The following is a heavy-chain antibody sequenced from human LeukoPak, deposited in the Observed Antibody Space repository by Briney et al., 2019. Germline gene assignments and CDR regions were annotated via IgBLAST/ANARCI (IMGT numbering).Heavy chain of an antibody. CDR1: GFTFSDYY. D-gene: IGHD2-2*03. V-gene: IGHV3-11*01. Sequence: GGSLRLSCAASGFTFSDYYMSWIRQAPGKGLEWVSYISSSGSTIYYADSVKGRFTISRDNAKNSLYLQMNSLRAEDTAVYYCAGYGYCSSTSCHGNFDYWGQGTLVTVSS. CDR2: ISSSGSTI. CDR3: AGYGYCSSTSCHGNFDY. J-gene: IGHJ4*02.